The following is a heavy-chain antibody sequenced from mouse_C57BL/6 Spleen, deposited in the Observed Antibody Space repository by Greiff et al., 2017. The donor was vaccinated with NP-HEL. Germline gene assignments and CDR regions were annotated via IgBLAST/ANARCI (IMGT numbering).Heavy chain of an antibody. D-gene: IGHD1-1*01. CDR1: GYTFTSYW. Sequence: QVQLQQPGAELVRPGSSVKLSCKASGYTFTSYWMHWVKQRPIQGLEWIGNIDPSDSETHYNQKFKDKATLTVDKSSSTAYMQLSSLPSEDSAVDYCARRAITTVGFDYWGQGTTLTVSS. J-gene: IGHJ2*01. CDR2: IDPSDSET. V-gene: IGHV1-52*01. CDR3: ARRAITTVGFDY.